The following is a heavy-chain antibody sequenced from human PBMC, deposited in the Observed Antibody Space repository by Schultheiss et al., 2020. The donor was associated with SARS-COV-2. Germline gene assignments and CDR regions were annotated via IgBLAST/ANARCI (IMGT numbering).Heavy chain of an antibody. V-gene: IGHV1-69*04. CDR2: IIPILGIA. CDR3: ARDEEHYYYGMDV. Sequence: KISCKASGYTFIDYYMHWVRQAPGQGLEWMGRIIPILGIANYAQKFQGRVTITADKSTSTAYMELSSLRSEDTAVYYCARDEEHYYYGMDVWGQGTTVTVSS. J-gene: IGHJ6*02. CDR1: GYTFIDYY. D-gene: IGHD1-26*01.